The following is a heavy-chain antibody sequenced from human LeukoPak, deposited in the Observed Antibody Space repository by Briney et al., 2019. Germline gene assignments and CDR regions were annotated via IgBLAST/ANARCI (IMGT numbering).Heavy chain of an antibody. CDR1: GFTFSSYG. CDR3: AKEGRATTGFAFDY. D-gene: IGHD1-26*01. Sequence: GGSLRLSCAASGFTFSSYGMHWVRQAPGKGLEWVAFIRYDGSNKYYADSVKGRFTISRDNSKSTLYLQMNSLRAEDTAVYYCAKEGRATTGFAFDYWGQGTLVTVSS. J-gene: IGHJ4*02. V-gene: IGHV3-30*02. CDR2: IRYDGSNK.